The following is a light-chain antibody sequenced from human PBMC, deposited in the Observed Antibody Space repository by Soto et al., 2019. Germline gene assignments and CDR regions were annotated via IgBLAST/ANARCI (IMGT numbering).Light chain of an antibody. CDR2: GNS. CDR1: SSNIGAGYD. V-gene: IGLV1-40*01. Sequence: QSVLTQPPSVSGAPGQRVTISCTGSSSNIGAGYDVHWYQQLPGTAPKLLIYGNSNRPSGVPDRFSGSKSGTSASLAITGLQAEDAADYYCQSYDSSLSCWVFGGGTKVTVL. CDR3: QSYDSSLSCWV. J-gene: IGLJ3*02.